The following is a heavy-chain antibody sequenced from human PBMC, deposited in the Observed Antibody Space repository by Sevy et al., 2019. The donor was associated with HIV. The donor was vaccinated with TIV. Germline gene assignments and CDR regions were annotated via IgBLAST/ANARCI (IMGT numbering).Heavy chain of an antibody. D-gene: IGHD2-2*01. V-gene: IGHV4-59*08. CDR2: IYYSGST. Sequence: SETLSLTCTVSGGSISSYYWSWIRQPPGKGLEWIGYIYYSGSTNYNPSLKSRVTISVDTSKNQLSLKLSSVTAADTAVYYCARVEDIVVVPAAEGGWFDPRGQGSLVTVSS. J-gene: IGHJ5*02. CDR1: GGSISSYY. CDR3: ARVEDIVVVPAAEGGWFDP.